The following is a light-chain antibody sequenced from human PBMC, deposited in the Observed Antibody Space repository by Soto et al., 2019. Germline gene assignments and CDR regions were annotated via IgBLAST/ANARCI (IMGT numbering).Light chain of an antibody. CDR2: RNN. Sequence: QSVLTQPPSASGTPGQRVTISCSGSSSNIGSNYVYWYQQLPGTAPKLLIYRNNQRPSGVPDRFSGSKSGTSASLAISGLRSEDEADYCCAAWDDSLGGHVCGGGT. CDR1: SSNIGSNY. V-gene: IGLV1-47*01. J-gene: IGLJ1*01. CDR3: AAWDDSLGGHV.